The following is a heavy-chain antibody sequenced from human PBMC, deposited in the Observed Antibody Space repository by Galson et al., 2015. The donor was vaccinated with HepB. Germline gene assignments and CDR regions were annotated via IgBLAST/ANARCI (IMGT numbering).Heavy chain of an antibody. J-gene: IGHJ5*02. Sequence: QVQLQESGPGLVRPSQTLSLSCTVSGGSISSGGYYWSWIRQHPGKGPEWIGSMYYSVGTYYNASLKSRVTISVDTSKNQFSLKLGSVTAADTAVYYCARNPPTDLSIFDPWGQGTLVTVSS. CDR1: GGSISSGGYY. CDR2: MYYSVGT. CDR3: ARNPPTDLSIFDP. V-gene: IGHV4-31*03. D-gene: IGHD1-1*01.